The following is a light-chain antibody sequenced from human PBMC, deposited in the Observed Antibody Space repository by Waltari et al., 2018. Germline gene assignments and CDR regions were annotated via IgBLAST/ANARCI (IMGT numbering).Light chain of an antibody. CDR3: QQYYTTPT. CDR2: WES. V-gene: IGKV4-1*01. Sequence: DIVMTQSPDSLAVSLGERATITCKSSQTVLYSSNNQHYLAWYQEKARQSPKLLLYWESTRESGVPDRFSGSGSGTDFTLTINSLQAEDVAVYYCQQYYTTPTFGQGTKVEIK. J-gene: IGKJ1*01. CDR1: QTVLYSSNNQHY.